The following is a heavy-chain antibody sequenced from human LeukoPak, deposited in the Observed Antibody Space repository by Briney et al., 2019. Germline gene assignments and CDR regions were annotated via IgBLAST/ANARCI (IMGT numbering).Heavy chain of an antibody. V-gene: IGHV4-34*01. CDR2: INHSGST. CDR3: ARVSFNGRNDY. J-gene: IGHJ4*02. Sequence: SETLSLTCAVYGGSFSGYYWSWLRQPPGKGLEWIGEINHSGSTNYNPSLKSRVTISVDTSKNQFSLKLSSVTAADTAVYYCARVSFNGRNDYWGQGTLVTVSS. CDR1: GGSFSGYY.